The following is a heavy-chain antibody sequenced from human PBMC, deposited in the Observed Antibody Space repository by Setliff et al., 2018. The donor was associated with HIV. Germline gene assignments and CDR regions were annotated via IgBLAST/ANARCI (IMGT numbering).Heavy chain of an antibody. CDR3: AINYYDSSGFAFDI. J-gene: IGHJ3*02. CDR1: GFTFSSYW. D-gene: IGHD3-22*01. V-gene: IGHV3-7*01. CDR2: IKEDGSDK. Sequence: GGSLRLSCAASGFTFSSYWMSWVRQAPGKGLEWVANIKEDGSDKAYVDSVKGRFTISRDNAKNSLYLQMNSLRVDDTAVYYCAINYYDSSGFAFDIWGQGTMVTVSS.